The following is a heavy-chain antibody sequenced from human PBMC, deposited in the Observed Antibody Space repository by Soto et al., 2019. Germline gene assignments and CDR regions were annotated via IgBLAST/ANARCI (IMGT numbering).Heavy chain of an antibody. V-gene: IGHV1-69*13. Sequence: ASVKVSCKASGGTFSSYAISWVRQAPGQGLEWMGGIIPIFGTANYAQKFQGRVTITADESTSTAYMELSSLRSEDTAVYYCARAPGYCSGGSCYPLYFDYWGQGTLVTVSS. CDR1: GGTFSSYA. J-gene: IGHJ4*02. D-gene: IGHD2-15*01. CDR3: ARAPGYCSGGSCYPLYFDY. CDR2: IIPIFGTA.